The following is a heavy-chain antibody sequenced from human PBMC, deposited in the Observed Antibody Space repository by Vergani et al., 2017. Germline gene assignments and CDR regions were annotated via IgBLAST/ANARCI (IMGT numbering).Heavy chain of an antibody. CDR2: ISYDGSNK. CDR1: GFTFSSYG. D-gene: IGHD2-15*01. J-gene: IGHJ4*02. V-gene: IGHV3-30*18. CDR3: AKMITGYCSGGSCYSVFVDY. Sequence: QVQLVESGGGVVQPGRSLRLSCAASGFTFSSYGMHWVRQAPGKGLEWVAVISYDGSNKYYADSVKGRFTISRDNSKNTLYLQMNSLRAEDTAVYYCAKMITGYCSGGSCYSVFVDYWGQGTLVTVSS.